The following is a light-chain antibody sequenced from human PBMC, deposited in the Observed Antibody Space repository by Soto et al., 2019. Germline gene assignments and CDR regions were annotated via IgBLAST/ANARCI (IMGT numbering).Light chain of an antibody. V-gene: IGKV1-5*03. CDR1: QSISSW. CDR3: QQRSNWL. Sequence: DIQMTPSPSTLSASVGDRVTITCRASQSISSWLAWYQQKPGKAPKLLIYKASSLESGVPSRFSGSGSGTEFTLTISSLEPEDFAVYYCQQRSNWLFGPGTKVDIK. CDR2: KAS. J-gene: IGKJ3*01.